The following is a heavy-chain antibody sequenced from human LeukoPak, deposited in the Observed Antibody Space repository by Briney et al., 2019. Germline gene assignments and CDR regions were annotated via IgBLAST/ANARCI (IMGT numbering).Heavy chain of an antibody. CDR2: ISHDSGVR. D-gene: IGHD2-15*01. J-gene: IGHJ4*02. Sequence: GGSLRLSCEASGFIFSRDSMNWVRQAPGKGLEWISYISHDSGVRYYADSVRGRFTISRDNAKNSLHLQMHSLRAEDTAVYYCVRDNPRCCGVVPANIDDYWGQGTLVAVSS. CDR3: VRDNPRCCGVVPANIDDY. V-gene: IGHV3-48*01. CDR1: GFIFSRDS.